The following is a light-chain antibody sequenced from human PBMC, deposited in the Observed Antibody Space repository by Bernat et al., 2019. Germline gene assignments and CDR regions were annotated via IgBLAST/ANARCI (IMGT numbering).Light chain of an antibody. CDR1: SSDVGGYKY. J-gene: IGLJ1*01. CDR2: EVS. V-gene: IGLV2-8*01. Sequence: SSASGSPGQSVTISCTGTSSDVGGYKYVSWYQQHPGKAPKLMIYEVSKRPSGVPDRFSGSKSGNTASLTVSGLQAEDEGDYYCSSYAGSNNFPYVFGTGTKVTVL. CDR3: SSYAGSNNFPYV.